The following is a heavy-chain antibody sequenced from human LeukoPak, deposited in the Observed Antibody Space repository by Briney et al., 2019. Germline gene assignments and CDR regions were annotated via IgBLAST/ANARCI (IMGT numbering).Heavy chain of an antibody. V-gene: IGHV4-39*01. CDR1: GDSISSSTYY. CDR2: IYYIGNA. J-gene: IGHJ5*02. CDR3: ARRGKMATINWFDP. Sequence: PSETLSLTCTVSGDSISSSTYYWGCIRQPPGRVLEMIGSIYYIGNANYNPSLKSRVTISADTSKNQFSLKLTSVTAADTAVYYCARRGKMATINWFDPWGQGTLVTVSS. D-gene: IGHD5-24*01.